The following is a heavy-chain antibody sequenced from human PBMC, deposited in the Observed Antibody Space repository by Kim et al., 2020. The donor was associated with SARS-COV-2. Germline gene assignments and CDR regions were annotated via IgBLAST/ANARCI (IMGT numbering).Heavy chain of an antibody. J-gene: IGHJ4*02. Sequence: GGSLRLSCAGSGFKFGAFAMRWVRQAPGKGLEWVSSISNSGGDTYYADSVKGRFTVSRDNSKNTLYLQMNSLGAEDTAVYYCARGVLSGGSHFEHWGQGT. D-gene: IGHD3-10*01. CDR3: ARGVLSGGSHFEH. CDR1: GFKFGAFA. V-gene: IGHV3-23*01. CDR2: ISNSGGDT.